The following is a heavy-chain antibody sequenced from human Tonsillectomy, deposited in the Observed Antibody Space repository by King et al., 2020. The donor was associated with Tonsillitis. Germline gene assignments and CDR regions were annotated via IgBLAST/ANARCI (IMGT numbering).Heavy chain of an antibody. J-gene: IGHJ4*02. CDR2: INLSGGST. CDR1: GYIFTRYY. D-gene: IGHD2-21*01. V-gene: IGHV1-46*01. Sequence: FQLVQSGAEVKKPGASVKVSCKASGYIFTRYYIHWLRQAPGQGLEWMGIINLSGGSTSYAQKFQGRVTMTRDTSTSTVYMELSSLRFEDTAVYYCARDPACDYFDYWGQGTLVTVSS. CDR3: ARDPACDYFDY.